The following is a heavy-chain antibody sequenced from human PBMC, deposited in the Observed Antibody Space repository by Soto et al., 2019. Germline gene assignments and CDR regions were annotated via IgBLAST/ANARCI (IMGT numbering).Heavy chain of an antibody. CDR3: ARDRQYYQFWSGYQNERPYGMDV. J-gene: IGHJ6*02. D-gene: IGHD3-3*02. V-gene: IGHV4-34*01. Sequence: WGTLSLTCGVYGGSFSGYYWTWIRQAPGKGLKWIVEINHSGGTNYNSSLKGRVTISVDTSKNQLSLTLYSVTAADTAVYYCARDRQYYQFWSGYQNERPYGMDVWGQGTTVTVSS. CDR2: INHSGGT. CDR1: GGSFSGYY.